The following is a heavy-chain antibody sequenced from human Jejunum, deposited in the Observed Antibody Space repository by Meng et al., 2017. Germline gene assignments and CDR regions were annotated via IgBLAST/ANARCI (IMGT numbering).Heavy chain of an antibody. D-gene: IGHD1-26*01. V-gene: IGHV3-49*03. CDR3: SRDVREWELLVH. CDR2: IRSRLNGGTT. J-gene: IGHJ4*02. Sequence: GGSLRLSCTSSGFRFSDYGMTWFRQAPGKGLEWVGSIRSRLNGGTTEYAASVKRRFTISRDDSSNIAYLQMNSLKIDDTGVYYCSRDVREWELLVHWGQGTLVTVSS. CDR1: GFRFSDYG.